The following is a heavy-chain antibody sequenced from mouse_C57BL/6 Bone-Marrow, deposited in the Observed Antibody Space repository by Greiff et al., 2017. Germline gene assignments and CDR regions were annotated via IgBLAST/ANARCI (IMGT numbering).Heavy chain of an antibody. CDR3: TRIAH. Sequence: EVHLVESGAELVRPGASVTLSCTASGFNIKDDYMHWVKQRPEQGLEWIGWIDPENGDTEYASKFQGKATITVDTSSNTAYLQLSSLTSEDTAVYYCTRIAHWGQGTLVTVSA. J-gene: IGHJ3*01. CDR1: GFNIKDDY. CDR2: IDPENGDT. V-gene: IGHV14-4*01.